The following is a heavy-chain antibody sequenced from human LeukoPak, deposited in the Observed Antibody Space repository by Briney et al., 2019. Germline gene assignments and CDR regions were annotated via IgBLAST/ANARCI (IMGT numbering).Heavy chain of an antibody. V-gene: IGHV1-18*01. Sequence: GASVKVSCKASGYTFTSYGISWVRQAPGQGLEWMGWISPYNGNTNYAQKLQGRVTMTTDTSTSTAYMELRSLRSDDTAVYYCARVSSSGWSKQFDYWGQGTLVTVSS. CDR3: ARVSSSGWSKQFDY. D-gene: IGHD6-19*01. CDR1: GYTFTSYG. J-gene: IGHJ4*02. CDR2: ISPYNGNT.